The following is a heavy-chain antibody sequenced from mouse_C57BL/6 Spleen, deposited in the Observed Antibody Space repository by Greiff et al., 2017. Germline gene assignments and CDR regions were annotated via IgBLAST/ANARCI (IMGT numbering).Heavy chain of an antibody. D-gene: IGHD2-1*01. CDR1: GFTFSDYG. V-gene: IGHV5-17*01. Sequence: EVQGVESGGGLVKPGGSLKLSCAASGFTFSDYGMHWVRQAPEKGLEWVAYISSGSSTIYYADTVKGRFTISRDNAKNTLFLQMTSLRSEDTAMYYCARGEAIYYGNYGPSYYAMDYWGQGTSVTVSS. CDR2: ISSGSSTI. J-gene: IGHJ4*01. CDR3: ARGEAIYYGNYGPSYYAMDY.